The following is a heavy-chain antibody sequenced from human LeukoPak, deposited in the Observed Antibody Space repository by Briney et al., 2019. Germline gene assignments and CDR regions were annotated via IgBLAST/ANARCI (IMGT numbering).Heavy chain of an antibody. CDR2: IIPILGIA. CDR3: ARTVTTVGAIDY. CDR1: GYTFTNYA. Sequence: SVKVSCKASGYTFTNYAISWVRQAPGQGLEWMGRIIPILGIANYAQKFQGRVTITADKSTSTAYMELSSLRSEDTAVYYCARTVTTVGAIDYWGQGTLVTVSS. D-gene: IGHD4-17*01. J-gene: IGHJ4*02. V-gene: IGHV1-69*04.